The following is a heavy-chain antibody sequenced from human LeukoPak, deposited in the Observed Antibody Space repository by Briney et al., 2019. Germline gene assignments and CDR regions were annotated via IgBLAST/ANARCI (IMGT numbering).Heavy chain of an antibody. CDR1: GGSISSSSYY. J-gene: IGHJ5*02. V-gene: IGHV4-61*01. D-gene: IGHD3-22*01. Sequence: SVTLSLTCTVSGGSISSSSYYWSWIRQPPGKGLEWIGYIYYSGSTNYNPSLKSRVTISVDTSKNQFSLKLSSVTAADTAVYYCARTRTHYDRPGPRVRFDPWGQGTLVTVSS. CDR3: ARTRTHYDRPGPRVRFDP. CDR2: IYYSGST.